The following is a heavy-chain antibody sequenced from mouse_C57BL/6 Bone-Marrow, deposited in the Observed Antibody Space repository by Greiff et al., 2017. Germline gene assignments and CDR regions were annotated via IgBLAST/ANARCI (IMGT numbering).Heavy chain of an antibody. CDR2: INPNNGGT. CDR1: GYTFTDYN. D-gene: IGHD1-1*01. V-gene: IGHV1-18*01. J-gene: IGHJ2*01. Sequence: EVQLQQSGPELVKPGASVKIPCKASGYTFTDYNMDWVKQSHGKSLEWIGDINPNNGGTIYNQKFKGKATLTVDKSSSTAYMELRSLTSEDTAVYYCARSFITTVVAHIDYWGQGTTITVSS. CDR3: ARSFITTVVAHIDY.